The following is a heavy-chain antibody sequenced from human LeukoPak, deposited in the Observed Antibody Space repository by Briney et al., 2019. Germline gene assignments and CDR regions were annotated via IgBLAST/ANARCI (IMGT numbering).Heavy chain of an antibody. Sequence: GASVKVSCKASGYTFTGYYMHWVRQAPGQGLEWMGWINPNSGGTNYAQKLQGRVTMTRDTSISTAYMELSRLRSDDTAVYHCARATGYCSSTSCYAAGLYYYYMDVWGKGTTVTVSS. D-gene: IGHD2-2*01. V-gene: IGHV1-2*02. CDR3: ARATGYCSSTSCYAAGLYYYYMDV. CDR2: INPNSGGT. CDR1: GYTFTGYY. J-gene: IGHJ6*03.